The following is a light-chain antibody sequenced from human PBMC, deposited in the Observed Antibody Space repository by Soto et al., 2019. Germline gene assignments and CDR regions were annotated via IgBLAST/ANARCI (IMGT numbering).Light chain of an antibody. CDR2: YDS. Sequence: SYELTQPPSVSVAPGKTARITCGGNNIGSKSVHWYQQKPGQAPVLVIYYDSDRPSGIPERFSGSNSGNTATLTISRVEAGDEADYYCQVWDSISDPLVLGGGTKLTVL. CDR1: NIGSKS. V-gene: IGLV3-21*04. CDR3: QVWDSISDPLV. J-gene: IGLJ2*01.